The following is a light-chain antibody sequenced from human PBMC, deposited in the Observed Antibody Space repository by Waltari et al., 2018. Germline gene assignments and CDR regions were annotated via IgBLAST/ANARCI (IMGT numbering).Light chain of an antibody. CDR1: QRVSNN. V-gene: IGKV3-20*01. CDR2: GAS. J-gene: IGKJ4*01. Sequence: EIVLTQSPGTLSLSPGERATLSCRASQRVSNNLAWYQQRPGRAPGLLIYGASNRATGFPDRFSGSGSGTDFTLTISRLEPEDFVVYYCQQYDSSPLTFGGGTKVEIK. CDR3: QQYDSSPLT.